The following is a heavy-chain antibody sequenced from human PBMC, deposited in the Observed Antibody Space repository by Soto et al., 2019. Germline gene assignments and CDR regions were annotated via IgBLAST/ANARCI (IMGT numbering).Heavy chain of an antibody. CDR3: ARSIDP. CDR2: IYYSGST. Sequence: PSETLCLTCTVSGGSISSYYWSWSRQPPGKGLEWIGYIYYSGSTYYNPSLKSRVTISVDTSKNQFSLKLSSVTAADTAVYYCARSIDPWGQGTLVTVSS. CDR1: GGSISSYY. V-gene: IGHV4-59*06. J-gene: IGHJ5*02.